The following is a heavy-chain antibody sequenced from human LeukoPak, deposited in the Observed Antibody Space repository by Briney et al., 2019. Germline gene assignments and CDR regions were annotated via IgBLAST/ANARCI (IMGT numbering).Heavy chain of an antibody. D-gene: IGHD1-14*01. CDR3: ARGGITPRKFDS. Sequence: GGSLRLSCAASGFIFSSYGMSWVRQAPGKGLEWVSGISSNGERTYFADSVKGRFGISRDNSKNTVYLPMESLRAEDTAVYYCARGGITPRKFDSWGQGTLVTVSS. CDR2: ISSNGERT. V-gene: IGHV3-23*01. CDR1: GFIFSSYG. J-gene: IGHJ4*02.